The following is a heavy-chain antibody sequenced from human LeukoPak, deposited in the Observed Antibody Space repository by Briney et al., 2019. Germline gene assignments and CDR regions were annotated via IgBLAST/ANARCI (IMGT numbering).Heavy chain of an antibody. CDR1: GGTFSSYA. D-gene: IGHD1-1*01. CDR3: AREGTTRGRFDY. V-gene: IGHV1-69*06. Sequence: SVKVSCKASGGTFSSYAISWVRQAPGQGLEWMGGIVPIFGTANYAQKFQGRVTITADKSTSTAYMELSSLRSEDTAVYYCAREGTTRGRFDYWGQGTLVTVSS. J-gene: IGHJ4*02. CDR2: IVPIFGTA.